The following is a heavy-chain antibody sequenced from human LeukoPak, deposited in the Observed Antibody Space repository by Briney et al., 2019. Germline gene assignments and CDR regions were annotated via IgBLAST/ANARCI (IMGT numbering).Heavy chain of an antibody. J-gene: IGHJ4*02. D-gene: IGHD3-22*01. CDR2: IYYSRST. Sequence: SETLSLTCTVSGVSISSYYWSWLRQPPGKGLEWIGYIYYSRSTNYNPSLKSRVTISIDTSKNQFSLKLSSVTAADTAVYYCARVRSVGVRRYYYDSSGYPYYFDYWGQGTLVTVSS. V-gene: IGHV4-59*01. CDR1: GVSISSYY. CDR3: ARVRSVGVRRYYYDSSGYPYYFDY.